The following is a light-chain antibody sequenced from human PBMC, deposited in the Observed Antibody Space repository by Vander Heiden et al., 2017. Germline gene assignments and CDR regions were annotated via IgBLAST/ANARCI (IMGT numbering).Light chain of an antibody. Sequence: QSALTQPRSVSGSPGQSVTISCSGTSSDVGAYDYVSLYQQPPGKAPKLLIYDVTKWPSGVPDRFSGSKSGNTATLTISGLLTEDEADYYCCSYAGSYTWVFGGGTKVTVL. J-gene: IGLJ3*02. V-gene: IGLV2-11*01. CDR1: SSDVGAYDY. CDR3: CSYAGSYTWV. CDR2: DVT.